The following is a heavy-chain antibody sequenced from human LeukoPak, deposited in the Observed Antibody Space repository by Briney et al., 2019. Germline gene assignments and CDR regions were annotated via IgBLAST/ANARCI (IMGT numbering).Heavy chain of an antibody. J-gene: IGHJ3*02. CDR1: GFTFDDYG. CDR3: ARVTVTTAFDI. Sequence: GGSLRLSCAASGFTFDDYGMSWVRQAPGKGLEWVSGISWNGGGINYADSVKGRFTISRDNAKNSLYLQMNRLRAEDTALYYCARVTVTTAFDIWGQGTMVTVPS. D-gene: IGHD4-17*01. CDR2: ISWNGGGI. V-gene: IGHV3-20*04.